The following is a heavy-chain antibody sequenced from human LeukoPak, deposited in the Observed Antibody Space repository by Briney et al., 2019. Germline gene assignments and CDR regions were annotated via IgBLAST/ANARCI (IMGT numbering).Heavy chain of an antibody. D-gene: IGHD5-18*01. V-gene: IGHV4-31*03. CDR2: IYYSGST. Sequence: PSQTLSLTCTVSGGSISSGGYYWSWIRQHPGKGLEWIGYIYYSGSTYYNPSLKSRVIISVDTSKNQFSLKLSSVTAADTAVYYCARSHSADPFGYSYGGPIAGYFDYWGQGTLVTVSS. J-gene: IGHJ4*02. CDR3: ARSHSADPFGYSYGGPIAGYFDY. CDR1: GGSISSGGYY.